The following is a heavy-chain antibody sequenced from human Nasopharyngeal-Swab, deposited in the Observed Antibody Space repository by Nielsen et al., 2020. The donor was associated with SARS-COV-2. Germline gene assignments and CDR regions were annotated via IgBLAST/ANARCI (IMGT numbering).Heavy chain of an antibody. CDR3: ARRETMITFGGVIAYYYGMDV. Sequence: WIRQPAVKGLEWIGSIYYSGSTYYNPSLKSRVTISVDTSKNQFSLKLSSVTAADTAVYYCARRETMITFGGVIAYYYGMDVWGQGTTVTVSS. V-gene: IGHV4-39*01. D-gene: IGHD3-16*02. CDR2: IYYSGST. J-gene: IGHJ6*02.